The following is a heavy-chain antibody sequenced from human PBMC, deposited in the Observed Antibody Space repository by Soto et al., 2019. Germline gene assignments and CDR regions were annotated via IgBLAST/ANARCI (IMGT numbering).Heavy chain of an antibody. V-gene: IGHV1-18*01. CDR2: ISAYNGNT. Sequence: QVQLVQSGAEVKKPGASVKVSCKASGYTFTSYGISWVRQAPGQGLEWMGWISAYNGNTNYAQKLQGRVTMTTDTSTSTAYMELRSLRSDDTAVYYGARDLIYSSSWYPYYYGMDVWGQGTTVTVSS. D-gene: IGHD6-13*01. CDR3: ARDLIYSSSWYPYYYGMDV. CDR1: GYTFTSYG. J-gene: IGHJ6*02.